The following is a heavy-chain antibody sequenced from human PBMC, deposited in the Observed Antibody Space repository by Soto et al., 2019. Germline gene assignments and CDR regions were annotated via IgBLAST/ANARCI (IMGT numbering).Heavy chain of an antibody. V-gene: IGHV3-23*01. D-gene: IGHD3-10*01. Sequence: EVQLSGSGGGLVQPGGSLRLACAASGFTFSSYAMSWVRQAPGKGLEWVSAISCSRTSTYYADSVKGRFTISRDNSKNTLYLEMNSMRAEDTAVYYCAKDSSSGFAMDNYFDYWGQGTLVTVSS. CDR2: ISCSRTST. J-gene: IGHJ4*02. CDR1: GFTFSSYA. CDR3: AKDSSSGFAMDNYFDY.